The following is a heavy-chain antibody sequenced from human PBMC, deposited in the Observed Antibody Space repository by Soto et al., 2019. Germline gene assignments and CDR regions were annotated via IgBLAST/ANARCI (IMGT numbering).Heavy chain of an antibody. J-gene: IGHJ4*02. Sequence: QVQLQESGPGLVKPSETLSLTCTVSGGSISSYYWSWIRQPPGKGLEWIGYIYYSGSTNYNPSLKRRVTISVVTSKNPSSLKLNSMPAADTAVYYCARHNSGSRSTYFDYWGQGTLVTVSS. CDR3: ARHNSGSRSTYFDY. CDR2: IYYSGST. CDR1: GGSISSYY. V-gene: IGHV4-59*08. D-gene: IGHD3-10*01.